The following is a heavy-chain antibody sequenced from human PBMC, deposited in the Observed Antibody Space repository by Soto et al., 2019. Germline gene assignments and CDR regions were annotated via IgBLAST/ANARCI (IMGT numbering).Heavy chain of an antibody. CDR1: GYTFTSYG. Sequence: GASVKVSCKASGYTFTSYGISWVRQAPGQGLKWMGWISAYNGNTNYAQKLQGRVTMTTDTSTSTAYMELRSLRSDDTAVYYCAREGVTTTPPNYYYYMDVWGKGTTVTVSS. CDR3: AREGVTTTPPNYYYYMDV. D-gene: IGHD4-17*01. J-gene: IGHJ6*03. CDR2: ISAYNGNT. V-gene: IGHV1-18*01.